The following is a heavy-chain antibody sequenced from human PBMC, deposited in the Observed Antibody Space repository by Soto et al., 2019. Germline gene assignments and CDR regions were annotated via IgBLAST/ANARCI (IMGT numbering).Heavy chain of an antibody. CDR1: GYTFTSYY. Sequence: ASVKVSCKASGYTFTSYYMHWVRQAPGQGLEWMGIINPSGGSTSYAQKLQGRVTMTRDTSTSTVYMELSRLRSEDTAVYYCARARMTTVTTAFDYRGQGTLVTVSS. D-gene: IGHD4-17*01. V-gene: IGHV1-46*01. CDR2: INPSGGST. CDR3: ARARMTTVTTAFDY. J-gene: IGHJ4*02.